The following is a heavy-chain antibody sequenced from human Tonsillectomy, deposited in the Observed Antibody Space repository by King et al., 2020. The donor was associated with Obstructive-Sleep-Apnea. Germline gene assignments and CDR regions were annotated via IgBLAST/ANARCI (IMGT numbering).Heavy chain of an antibody. CDR2: IYYSGST. CDR1: GGSISSYY. Sequence: VQLQESGPGLVKPSETLSLTCTVSGGSISSYYWSWIRQPPGKGLEWIGYIYYSGSTNYNPSLKSRVTISVDTSKNQFSLKLSSVTAADTAVYYCARGVPSGSYLAVVLLFDYWGQGTLVTVSS. D-gene: IGHD1-26*01. CDR3: ARGVPSGSYLAVVLLFDY. J-gene: IGHJ4*02. V-gene: IGHV4-59*01.